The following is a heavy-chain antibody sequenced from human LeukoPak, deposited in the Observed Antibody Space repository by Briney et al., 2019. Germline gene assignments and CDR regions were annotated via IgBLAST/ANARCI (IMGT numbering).Heavy chain of an antibody. Sequence: GGSLRLSCAASGFTFSSYGMHWVRQAPGKGLEWVAVIWYDGSNKYYADSVKGRFTISRDNSKNTLYLQMNSLRAEDTAVYYCARELGGLTPHTMVRVDDGMDVWGQGTTVTVSS. CDR2: IWYDGSNK. V-gene: IGHV3-33*01. D-gene: IGHD3-10*01. CDR3: ARELGGLTPHTMVRVDDGMDV. CDR1: GFTFSSYG. J-gene: IGHJ6*02.